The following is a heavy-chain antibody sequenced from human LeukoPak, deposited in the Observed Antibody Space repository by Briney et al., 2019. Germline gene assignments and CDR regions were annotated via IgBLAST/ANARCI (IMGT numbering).Heavy chain of an antibody. CDR3: ARGVCSSTSCYYDY. J-gene: IGHJ4*02. D-gene: IGHD2-2*01. Sequence: GGSLRLSCAASGFTFSSYAMHWVRQAPGKGLEWVAVISYDGSNKYYADSVKGRFTISRDNSKNTLYLQMNSLRAEDTAVYYCARGVCSSTSCYYDYWGQGTLVTVSS. CDR1: GFTFSSYA. CDR2: ISYDGSNK. V-gene: IGHV3-30*04.